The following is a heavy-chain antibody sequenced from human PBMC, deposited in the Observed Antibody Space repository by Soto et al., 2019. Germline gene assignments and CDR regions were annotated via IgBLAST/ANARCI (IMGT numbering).Heavy chain of an antibody. CDR3: AKVYPVDHPTLAH. CDR2: IKSKPGGETI. CDR1: GFNFIYAW. V-gene: IGHV3-15*01. Sequence: EVQLVESGGGLVKPGGSLRLSCAGSGFNFIYAWMTWVRQAPGKGLEWVGRIKSKPGGETIDYAAPVKGRFTISRDDSKNTVFLHMDSLKTEDTAVYYCAKVYPVDHPTLAHWGQGTLVTVSS. J-gene: IGHJ5*02.